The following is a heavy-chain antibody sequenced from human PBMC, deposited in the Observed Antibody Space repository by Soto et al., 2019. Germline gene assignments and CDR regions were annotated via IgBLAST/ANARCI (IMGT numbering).Heavy chain of an antibody. V-gene: IGHV3-23*01. Sequence: KGMEWVSAMSGSRGSTYYPESVKGRFTISRDNTKNTLYLQMNSLRAEDTAVYYCAKNVNERYRSGWWKNQFDEWGQGTLVTVYS. CDR2: MSGSRGST. D-gene: IGHD6-19*01. J-gene: IGHJ4*02. CDR3: AKNVNERYRSGWWKNQFDE.